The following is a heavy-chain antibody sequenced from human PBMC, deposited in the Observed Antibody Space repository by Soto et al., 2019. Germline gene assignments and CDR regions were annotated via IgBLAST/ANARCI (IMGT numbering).Heavy chain of an antibody. Sequence: QVQLQESGPGLVKPSQTLSLTCTVSGGSINSGNYFWTWIRQQPGKGLEWIGYIYYSGSSFYNPALESRLTISVDTSKNQFSLRLSSVTAADTAVYYCARDSSPSSYYHGLDVWGQGTTVTVSS. CDR3: ARDSSPSSYYHGLDV. CDR2: IYYSGSS. V-gene: IGHV4-31*03. CDR1: GGSINSGNYF. J-gene: IGHJ6*02. D-gene: IGHD2-2*01.